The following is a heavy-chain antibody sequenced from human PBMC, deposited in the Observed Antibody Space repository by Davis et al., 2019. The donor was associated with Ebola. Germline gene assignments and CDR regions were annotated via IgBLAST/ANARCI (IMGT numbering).Heavy chain of an antibody. D-gene: IGHD4-17*01. CDR3: AKVHPGDYAIDY. CDR2: ISWDGGST. J-gene: IGHJ4*02. CDR1: GFSFDDYT. V-gene: IGHV3-43*01. Sequence: PGGSLRLSCAASGFSFDDYTMHWVRQAPGKGLEWVSLISWDGGSTYYADSVKGRFTISRDNSKNSLYLQMNSLRTEDTALYYCAKVHPGDYAIDYWGQGTLVTVSS.